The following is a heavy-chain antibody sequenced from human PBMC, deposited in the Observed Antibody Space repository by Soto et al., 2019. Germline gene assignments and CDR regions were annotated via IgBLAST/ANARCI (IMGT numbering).Heavy chain of an antibody. Sequence: QEQLVESGGGVVQPGRSLRLSCAASGFSFSSYGMHWVRQAPGKGLEWLAIIRFDGRKINYADSVKGRFTISRDNSKNMLYLQMNSLRAEDTAVYYCASSRQGDGRWYFDLWGRGTLVTVSS. CDR1: GFSFSSYG. CDR3: ASSRQGDGRWYFDL. CDR2: IRFDGRKI. J-gene: IGHJ2*01. V-gene: IGHV3-33*01. D-gene: IGHD3-16*01.